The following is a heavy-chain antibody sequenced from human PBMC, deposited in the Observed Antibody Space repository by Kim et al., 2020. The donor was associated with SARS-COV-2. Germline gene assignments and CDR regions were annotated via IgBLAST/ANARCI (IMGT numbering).Heavy chain of an antibody. D-gene: IGHD3-16*01. J-gene: IGHJ3*02. Sequence: GGSLRLSCAASGFTFSNYAMSWVRQAPGKGLEWVSYIRGGGAVTHYAGSVKGRCTISRDNFKNTLYLQVDSLRAEDTAVNYCAKCHADWGNDAFDIWG. CDR2: IRGGGAVT. CDR1: GFTFSNYA. CDR3: AKCHADWGNDAFDI. V-gene: IGHV3-23*01.